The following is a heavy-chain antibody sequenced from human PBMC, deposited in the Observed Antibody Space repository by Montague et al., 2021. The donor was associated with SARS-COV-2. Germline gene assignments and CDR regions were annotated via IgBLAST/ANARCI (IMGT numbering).Heavy chain of an antibody. CDR1: GGSISSYY. J-gene: IGHJ5*02. Sequence: SETLSLTCTVSGGSISSYYWSWIRQPPPKGLEWIGYINYNGSTNYNHSLTSRVNISVDTSKNKISLKLSSVTAAATAVFYCEREVSGSYYNGWFDPWGQGTLVTVSS. CDR3: EREVSGSYYNGWFDP. CDR2: INYNGST. D-gene: IGHD3-10*01. V-gene: IGHV4-59*01.